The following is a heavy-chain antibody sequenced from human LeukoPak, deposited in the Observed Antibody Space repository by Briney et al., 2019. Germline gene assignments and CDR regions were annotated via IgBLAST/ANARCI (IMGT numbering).Heavy chain of an antibody. CDR2: ISSSSSYI. V-gene: IGHV3-21*01. CDR3: ASFPPYMVRNDPFDI. J-gene: IGHJ3*02. CDR1: GFTFSSYS. D-gene: IGHD3-10*01. Sequence: NPGGSLRLSCAASGFTFSSYSMNWVRQAPGKGLEWVSSISSSSSYIYYADSVKGRFTISRDNARNSLYLQMNSLRVEDTAVYYCASFPPYMVRNDPFDIWGQGTMVTVSS.